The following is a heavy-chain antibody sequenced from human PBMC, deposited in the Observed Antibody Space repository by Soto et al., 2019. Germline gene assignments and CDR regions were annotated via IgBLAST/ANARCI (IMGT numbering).Heavy chain of an antibody. CDR2: IDPSDSQT. Sequence: GESLKISCKGSGYSFAGYWITWVRQKPGKGLEWMGRIDPSDSQTYYSPSFRGHVTISVTKSVTTVFLQWSSLRASDTAMYYCVRQIYDSDTGPNFQYYFDSWGQGTPVTVSS. J-gene: IGHJ4*02. D-gene: IGHD3-22*01. CDR1: GYSFAGYW. V-gene: IGHV5-10-1*01. CDR3: VRQIYDSDTGPNFQYYFDS.